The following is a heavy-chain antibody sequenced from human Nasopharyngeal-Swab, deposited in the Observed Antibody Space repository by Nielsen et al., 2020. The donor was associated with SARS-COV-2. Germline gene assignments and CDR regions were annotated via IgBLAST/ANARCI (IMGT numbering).Heavy chain of an antibody. CDR1: GFTFSSYS. D-gene: IGHD6-13*01. V-gene: IGHV3-21*01. CDR2: ISSSNNYI. CDR3: ARDARYSSSWFDGPPWATYYFDY. J-gene: IGHJ4*02. Sequence: GESLKISCAASGFTFSSYSMNWVRQAPGKGLEWVSSISSSNNYIYYADSVKGRFTISRDNAKNSLYLQMNSLRAEDTAVYYCARDARYSSSWFDGPPWATYYFDYWGQGTLVTVSS.